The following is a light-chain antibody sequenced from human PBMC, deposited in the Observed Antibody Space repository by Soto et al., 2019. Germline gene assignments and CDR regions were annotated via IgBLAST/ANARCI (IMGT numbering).Light chain of an antibody. CDR2: GAS. Sequence: EIVMTQSPATLSVSPGERATLSCRASQSVSSNLAWYQQKPGQAPRLLIYGASSRPTGIPARFSGSGSGTDFTLTISSLQSEDFAFYYCLHYNGWPRTFGQGTKVDIK. CDR3: LHYNGWPRT. V-gene: IGKV3D-15*01. CDR1: QSVSSN. J-gene: IGKJ1*01.